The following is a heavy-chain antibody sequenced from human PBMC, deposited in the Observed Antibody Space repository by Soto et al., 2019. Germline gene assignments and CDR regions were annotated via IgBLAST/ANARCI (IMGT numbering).Heavy chain of an antibody. J-gene: IGHJ5*02. V-gene: IGHV4-34*01. CDR1: GGSFRGYI. CDR2: INHSGSA. Sequence: ASETLSLTCDVNGGSFRGYIWTWIRQTPGKGLQWIGQINHSGSAVYNPSLRDRVTISAMSNNQFSLDLSSVTAADTAVYYCAKYYYDSNTYFYRWFYPWGQGTLVTVSS. D-gene: IGHD3-22*01. CDR3: AKYYYDSNTYFYRWFYP.